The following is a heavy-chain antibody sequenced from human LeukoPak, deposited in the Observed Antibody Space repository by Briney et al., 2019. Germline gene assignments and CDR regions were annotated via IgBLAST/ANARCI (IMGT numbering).Heavy chain of an antibody. CDR1: GFTFSSYA. V-gene: IGHV3-23*01. J-gene: IGHJ4*02. D-gene: IGHD3-22*01. CDR2: ISGSGGST. CDR3: AKPLTMIVVVITILDY. Sequence: GGSLRLSCAASGFTFSSYAMSWVRQAPGKGLEWVSAISGSGGSTYYADSVKGRFTISRDNSKNTLYLQMNSLRAEDTAVYYCAKPLTMIVVVITILDYWGQGTLVTVSS.